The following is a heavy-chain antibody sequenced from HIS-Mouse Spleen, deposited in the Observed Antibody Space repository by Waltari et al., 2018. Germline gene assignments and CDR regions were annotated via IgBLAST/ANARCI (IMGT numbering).Heavy chain of an antibody. CDR2: ISYDGSNK. Sequence: QVQLVESGGGVVQPGRSLRLSCAAFGFTFGSYAMPWVRRAAGKGLGWVAVISYDGSNKYYAGSVNGRFTISRNNSKNTLYLQMNSLRAEDTAVYYCARGALRVVGAYYFDYWGQGTLVTVSS. V-gene: IGHV3-30-3*01. J-gene: IGHJ4*02. CDR1: GFTFGSYA. CDR3: ARGALRVVGAYYFDY. D-gene: IGHD1-26*01.